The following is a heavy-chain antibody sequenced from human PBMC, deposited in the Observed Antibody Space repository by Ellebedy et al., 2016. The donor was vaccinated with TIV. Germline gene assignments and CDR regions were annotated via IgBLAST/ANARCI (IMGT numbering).Heavy chain of an antibody. J-gene: IGHJ6*02. Sequence: GESLKISXAASRFTFSYAWMNWVRQAPGKGLEWVGRIKSKTDGGTADYAAPVKGRFTISRDDSKNMLYLQMNSLKSEDTAVYYCTIGPAAGMDVWGQGTTVTVSS. CDR1: RFTFSYAW. D-gene: IGHD2-15*01. V-gene: IGHV3-15*07. CDR3: TIGPAAGMDV. CDR2: IKSKTDGGTA.